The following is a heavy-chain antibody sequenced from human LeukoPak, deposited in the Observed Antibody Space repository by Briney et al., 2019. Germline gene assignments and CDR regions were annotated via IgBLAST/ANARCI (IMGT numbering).Heavy chain of an antibody. CDR2: INHSGST. CDR3: ARAVSYSSSWYYFDY. J-gene: IGHJ4*02. D-gene: IGHD6-13*01. Sequence: SETLSLTCAVYGGSFSGYYWSWIRQPPGKGLEWIGEINHSGSTNYNPSLKSRVTISVDTSKSQFSLKLSSVTAADTAVYYCARAVSYSSSWYYFDYWGQGTLVTVSS. V-gene: IGHV4-34*01. CDR1: GGSFSGYY.